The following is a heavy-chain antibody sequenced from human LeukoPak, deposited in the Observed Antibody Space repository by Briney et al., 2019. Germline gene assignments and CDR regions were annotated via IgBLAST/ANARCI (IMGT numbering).Heavy chain of an antibody. V-gene: IGHV4-59*01. D-gene: IGHD1-1*01. CDR2: TYYSGST. CDR3: ARGYWNRID. CDR1: GGSISSYY. J-gene: IGHJ4*02. Sequence: SETLSLTCTVSGGSISSYYWSWIRQPPGKGLEWIGYTYYSGSTNYNPSLRSRVTISVDTSKNQFSLDLRSVTAADTAVYYCARGYWNRIDWGQGTLVTVSS.